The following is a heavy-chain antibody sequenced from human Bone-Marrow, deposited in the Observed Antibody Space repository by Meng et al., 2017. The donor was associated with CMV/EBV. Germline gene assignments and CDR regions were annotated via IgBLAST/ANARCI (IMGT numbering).Heavy chain of an antibody. Sequence: SGGTFSSYARGWVRQAPGQGLEWMGGIIPIFGTANYAQKFQGRVTITADESTSTAYMELSSLRSEDTAVYYCASPVYYYDSSGYPLAYWGQGTLVTVSS. CDR3: ASPVYYYDSSGYPLAY. V-gene: IGHV1-69*01. CDR2: IIPIFGTA. D-gene: IGHD3-22*01. J-gene: IGHJ4*02. CDR1: GGTFSSYA.